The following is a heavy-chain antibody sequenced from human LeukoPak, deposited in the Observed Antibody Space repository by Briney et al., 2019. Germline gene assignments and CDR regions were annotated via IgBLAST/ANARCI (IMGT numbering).Heavy chain of an antibody. CDR2: IKQDGNEK. Sequence: GGSLRLSCAASGFTFSSYWMNWVRQAPGKGLEWVANIKQDGNEKYYVDSVKGRFTISRDNAKNSLYLQMNSLRAEDTAVYYCARELLGHGYNSGDFDYWGQGTLVTVSS. CDR1: GFTFSSYW. V-gene: IGHV3-7*01. J-gene: IGHJ4*02. D-gene: IGHD5-24*01. CDR3: ARELLGHGYNSGDFDY.